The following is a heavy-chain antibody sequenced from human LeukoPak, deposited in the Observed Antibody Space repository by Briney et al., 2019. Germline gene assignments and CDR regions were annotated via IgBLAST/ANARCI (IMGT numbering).Heavy chain of an antibody. D-gene: IGHD2-21*01. CDR1: GGSISRSSYY. CDR3: ARRIPKFFFDY. J-gene: IGHJ4*02. V-gene: IGHV4-39*01. CDR2: IYYSGST. Sequence: TSETLSLTCTVSGGSISRSSYYWGWVRQPPGKGLDWIGSIYYSGSTYYNPSLKSRVTISVDTSKNHFSLKLTSVTAADTAVYYCARRIPKFFFDYWGQGTLVTVSS.